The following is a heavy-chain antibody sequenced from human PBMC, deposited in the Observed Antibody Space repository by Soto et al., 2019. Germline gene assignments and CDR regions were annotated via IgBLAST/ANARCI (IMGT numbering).Heavy chain of an antibody. J-gene: IGHJ6*02. CDR1: GGSISSYY. CDR3: ARAPCGGSCYGSYYYGMDV. V-gene: IGHV4-4*07. D-gene: IGHD2-15*01. CDR2: IYTSGST. Sequence: QVQLQESGPGLVKPSETLSLTCTVSGGSISSYYWSWIRQPAGKGLEWIGRIYTSGSTNYNPSLKRRVTMSVDKSKNQLSLKLSSVTAAYTAVYYCARAPCGGSCYGSYYYGMDVWGQGTTVTVSS.